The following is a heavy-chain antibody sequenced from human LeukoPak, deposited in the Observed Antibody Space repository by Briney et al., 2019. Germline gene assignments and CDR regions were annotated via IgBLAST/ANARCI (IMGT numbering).Heavy chain of an antibody. CDR1: GFTFSSYW. CDR2: IKQDGSEK. Sequence: GSLSLSCAASGFTFSSYWMSWVRQAPGKGLEWVANIKQDGSEKYYVDSVKGRFTISRDNAKNSLYLQMNSLRAEDTAVYYCARVRYNWKLEWWFDPWGQGTLVTVSS. CDR3: ARVRYNWKLEWWFDP. J-gene: IGHJ5*02. D-gene: IGHD1-20*01. V-gene: IGHV3-7*01.